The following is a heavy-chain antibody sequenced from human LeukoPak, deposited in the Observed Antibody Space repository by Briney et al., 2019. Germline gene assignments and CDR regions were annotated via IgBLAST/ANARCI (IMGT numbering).Heavy chain of an antibody. Sequence: SETLSLTCAVYGGSFSSYYWSWIRQPPGKGLEWIGYIYYSGSTNYNPSLKSRVTISVDTSKNQFSLKLSSVTAADTAVYYCASAPDYYDSSGWEYYFDYWGQGTLVTVSS. V-gene: IGHV4-59*01. CDR1: GGSFSSYY. J-gene: IGHJ4*02. CDR3: ASAPDYYDSSGWEYYFDY. CDR2: IYYSGST. D-gene: IGHD3-22*01.